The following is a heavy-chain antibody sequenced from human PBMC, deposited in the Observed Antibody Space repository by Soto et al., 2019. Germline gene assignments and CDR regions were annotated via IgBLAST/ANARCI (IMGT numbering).Heavy chain of an antibody. J-gene: IGHJ4*02. D-gene: IGHD3-3*01. CDR2: ISWNSGSI. CDR1: GFTFDDYA. V-gene: IGHV3-9*01. CDR3: AKEGSGYYFDY. Sequence: DVQLVESGGGLVQPGRSLRLSCAASGFTFDDYAMHWVRQAPGKGLEWVSGISWNSGSIGYADSVKGRFTISRDNAKNSLYLQMNSLRAEDTALYYCAKEGSGYYFDYWGQGTLVTVSS.